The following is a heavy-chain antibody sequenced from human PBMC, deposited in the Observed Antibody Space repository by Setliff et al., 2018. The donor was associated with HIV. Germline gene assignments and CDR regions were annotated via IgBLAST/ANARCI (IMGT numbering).Heavy chain of an antibody. CDR2: IIPIFGTT. CDR1: GGTFSSYA. J-gene: IGHJ6*03. V-gene: IGHV1-69*13. Sequence: SVKVSCKASGGTFSSYAISWVRQAPGQGLEWMGGIIPIFGTTNYAQKFQGRVTITADEWTSTAYMELSSLRSEDTAVYYCAAEPRHYYYMDVWGQGTTVTVSS. CDR3: AAEPRHYYYMDV.